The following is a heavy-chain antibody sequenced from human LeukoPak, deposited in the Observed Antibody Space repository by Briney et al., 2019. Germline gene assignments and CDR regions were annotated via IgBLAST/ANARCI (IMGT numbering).Heavy chain of an antibody. V-gene: IGHV3-74*03. CDR2: INIDGSST. CDR1: GSTFSSYW. CDR3: ARSWVVPDAFDI. Sequence: GGSLRLSCAASGSTFSSYWMHWVRQVPGKGLVWVSRINIDGSSTTYADSVKGRFTISRDNAKNTLYLQMNSLRAEDTAVYYCARSWVVPDAFDIWGQGTMVTVSS. J-gene: IGHJ3*02. D-gene: IGHD2-15*01.